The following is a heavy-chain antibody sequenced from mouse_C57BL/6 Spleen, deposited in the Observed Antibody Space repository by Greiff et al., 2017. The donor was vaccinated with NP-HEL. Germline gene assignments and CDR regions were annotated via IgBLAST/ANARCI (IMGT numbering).Heavy chain of an antibody. Sequence: QVQLKQSGAELARPGASVKMSCKASGYTFTSYTMHWVKQRPGQGLEWIGYINPSSGYTKYNQKFKDKATLTADKSSSTAYMQLSSLTSEDSAVYYCARRRGLDDSLFAYWGQGTLVTVSA. CDR3: ARRRGLDDSLFAY. D-gene: IGHD2-13*01. J-gene: IGHJ3*01. CDR2: INPSSGYT. CDR1: GYTFTSYT. V-gene: IGHV1-4*01.